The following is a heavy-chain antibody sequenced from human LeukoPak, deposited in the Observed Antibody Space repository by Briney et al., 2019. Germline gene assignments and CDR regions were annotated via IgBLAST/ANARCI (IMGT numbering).Heavy chain of an antibody. Sequence: ASVKVSCKASGYTFSGYYIHWVRQAPGQGLEWMGWINPTSRNTNSAPRFQGRITLTSDTSISTAYMELNNVTSDDTATYYCARWGGHFSDWGQGTLVSVSS. V-gene: IGHV1-2*02. D-gene: IGHD3-3*01. CDR1: GYTFSGYY. CDR2: INPTSRNT. CDR3: ARWGGHFSD. J-gene: IGHJ4*02.